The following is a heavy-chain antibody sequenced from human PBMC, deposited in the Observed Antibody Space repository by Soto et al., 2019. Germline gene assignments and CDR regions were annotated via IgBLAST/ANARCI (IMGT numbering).Heavy chain of an antibody. V-gene: IGHV3-11*01. J-gene: IGHJ6*02. D-gene: IGHD3-10*01. CDR2: INPSSNII. Sequence: GGSLRLSCAVSGITFSDFYMTWIRQAPGKGLEWLSYINPSSNIIYYADSVKGRFTNSRDNAKNSLYLQMNRLRAEDTALYYCARGEILIPEGSGSYYYYGMDVWGQGTTVTVSS. CDR1: GITFSDFY. CDR3: ARGEILIPEGSGSYYYYGMDV.